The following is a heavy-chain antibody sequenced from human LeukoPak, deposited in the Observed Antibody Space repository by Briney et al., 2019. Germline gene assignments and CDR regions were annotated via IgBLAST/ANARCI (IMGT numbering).Heavy chain of an antibody. CDR1: GYTLTELS. V-gene: IGHV1-24*01. CDR2: FDPEDGET. Sequence: ASVKVSYKVSGYTLTELSMHWVRQAPGKGLEWMGGFDPEDGETIYAQKFQGRVTMTEDTSTDTAYMELSSLRSEDTAVYYCATARQWLLGLGYWGQGTLVTVSS. CDR3: ATARQWLLGLGY. J-gene: IGHJ4*02. D-gene: IGHD6-19*01.